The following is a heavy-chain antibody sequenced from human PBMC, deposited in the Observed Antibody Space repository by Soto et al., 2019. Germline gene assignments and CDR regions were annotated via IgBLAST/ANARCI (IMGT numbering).Heavy chain of an antibody. Sequence: SVKVCCKACGGTFSSYAISWVRQAPGQGLEWMGGIIPIFGTANYAQKFQGRVTITADESTSTAYMELSSLRSEDTAVYYSARVHSYGYVFAFDIWGQGTMVTVSS. D-gene: IGHD5-18*01. CDR2: IIPIFGTA. J-gene: IGHJ3*02. CDR3: ARVHSYGYVFAFDI. V-gene: IGHV1-69*13. CDR1: GGTFSSYA.